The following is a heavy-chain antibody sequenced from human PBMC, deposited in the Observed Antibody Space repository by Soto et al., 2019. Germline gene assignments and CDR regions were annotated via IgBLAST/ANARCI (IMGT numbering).Heavy chain of an antibody. CDR1: VLTFCRYS. V-gene: IGHV3-48*01. D-gene: IGHD2-15*01. J-gene: IGHJ4*02. Sequence: LRLSCAAPVLTFCRYSRNSVRQAQGKGLEWVSYISSSSSTIYYADSVKGRFTISRDNAKNSLYLQMNSLRAEDTAVYYCAMDLGNCSGGSCSLPRFGYWGQGTLVTVYS. CDR2: ISSSSSTI. CDR3: AMDLGNCSGGSCSLPRFGY.